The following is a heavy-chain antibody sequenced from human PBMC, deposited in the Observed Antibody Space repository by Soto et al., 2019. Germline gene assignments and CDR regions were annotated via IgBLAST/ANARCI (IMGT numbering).Heavy chain of an antibody. D-gene: IGHD6-6*01. CDR2: IIPIFGTA. CDR1: GGTFSSYA. J-gene: IGHJ6*02. CDR3: ARDMADWRGTDSSSPRGHYYYYGMDV. Sequence: ASVKVSCKASGGTFSSYAISWVRQAPGQGLEWMGGIIPIFGTANYAQKFQGRVTITADESTSTAYMELSSLRSEDTAVYYCARDMADWRGTDSSSPRGHYYYYGMDVWGQGTTVTVSS. V-gene: IGHV1-69*13.